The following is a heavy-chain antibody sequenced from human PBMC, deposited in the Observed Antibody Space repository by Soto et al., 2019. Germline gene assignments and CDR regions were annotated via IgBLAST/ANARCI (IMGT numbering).Heavy chain of an antibody. Sequence: QVQLQESGPGLVRPSQTLSLTCTVSGGSLNSGGYFWSWIRQVPGKGLEWIGYVYSGDIAYYNPSLQSRVTISLDTSKKQFSLTLTSVTAADTAIYFCAREVTTSVTRGWFDPWGQGTLVTVSS. CDR1: GGSLNSGGYF. CDR3: AREVTTSVTRGWFDP. CDR2: VYSGDIA. D-gene: IGHD4-17*01. J-gene: IGHJ5*02. V-gene: IGHV4-31*03.